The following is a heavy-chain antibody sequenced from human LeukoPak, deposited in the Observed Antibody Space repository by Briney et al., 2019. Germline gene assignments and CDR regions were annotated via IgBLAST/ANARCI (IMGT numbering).Heavy chain of an antibody. J-gene: IGHJ4*02. CDR1: GGSFSGYY. CDR2: INHSGST. D-gene: IGHD6-13*01. CDR3: ARGVAGFDY. Sequence: PSETLSLTCAAYGGSFSGYYWSWIRQPPGKGLEWIGEINHSGSTNYNPSLKSRVTISVDTSKNQFSLKLSSVTAADTAVYYCARGVAGFDYWGQGTLVTVSS. V-gene: IGHV4-34*01.